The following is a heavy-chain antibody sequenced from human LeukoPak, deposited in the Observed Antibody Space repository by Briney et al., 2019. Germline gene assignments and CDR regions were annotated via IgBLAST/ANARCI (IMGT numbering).Heavy chain of an antibody. V-gene: IGHV3-23*01. CDR3: AKGDIVATTDLDY. CDR2: ISGSGGST. D-gene: IGHD5-12*01. Sequence: GGSLRLSCEISGFTPDSHAMSWVRQAPGKGLEWVSAISGSGGSTYYADSVKGRFTISRDNSKNTLYLQMNSLRAEDTAVYYCAKGDIVATTDLDYWGQGTLVTVSS. CDR1: GFTPDSHA. J-gene: IGHJ4*02.